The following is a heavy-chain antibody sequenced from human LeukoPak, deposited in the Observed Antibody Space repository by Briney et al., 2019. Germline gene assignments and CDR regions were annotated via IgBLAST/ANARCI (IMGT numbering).Heavy chain of an antibody. CDR2: ISNDGSDK. J-gene: IGHJ4*02. D-gene: IGHD2-8*01. Sequence: PGRSLRLSCAASGFTFRNYGMHWVRQAPGKGLEWVTFISNDGSDKFYEGSVKGRFTISRDNSKNTLYLQMNSLRPEDTGVYFCAKDQGPLNYWGQGTLVTVSS. CDR3: AKDQGPLNY. CDR1: GFTFRNYG. V-gene: IGHV3-30*18.